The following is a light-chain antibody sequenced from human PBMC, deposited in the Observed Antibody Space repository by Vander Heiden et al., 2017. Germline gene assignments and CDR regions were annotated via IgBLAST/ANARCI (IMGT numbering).Light chain of an antibody. J-gene: IGKJ4*01. Sequence: DIVLTQSPGTLSLSPGERATLSCRASQTVSSRYLAWYQQKPGQAPRLLIYGASSRATGIPDRFSGSGSGTDFTLTGTRLEPEDSADYYCQQYGSSPTFGGGTKVEIK. CDR3: QQYGSSPT. CDR2: GAS. V-gene: IGKV3-20*01. CDR1: QTVSSRY.